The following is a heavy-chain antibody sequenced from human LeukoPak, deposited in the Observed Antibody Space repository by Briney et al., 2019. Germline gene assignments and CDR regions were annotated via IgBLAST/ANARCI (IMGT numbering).Heavy chain of an antibody. CDR3: ATKLPAAGRGFDY. CDR2: IKEDGSER. J-gene: IGHJ4*02. CDR1: AFIFSGHW. V-gene: IGHV3-7*03. D-gene: IGHD6-13*01. Sequence: PGGSLRLSCEGSAFIFSGHWMNWVRQTPGKGLEWVASIKEDGSERQYVDSVKGRFSISRDNTKGSLSLQLNSLRAEDTAVYYCATKLPAAGRGFDYWGQGTLVTVSS.